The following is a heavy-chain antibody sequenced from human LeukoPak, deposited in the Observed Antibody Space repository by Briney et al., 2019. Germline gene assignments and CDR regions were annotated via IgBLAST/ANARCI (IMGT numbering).Heavy chain of an antibody. CDR3: ARGDDSDY. J-gene: IGHJ4*02. Sequence: ASVKVSCKASGYTFTTYGITWVRQAPGQGLEWMGRISANNGNTNYAQKPQGRVTMTTDTSTSTAYMELRSLRSDDTAVYYCARGDDSDYWGQGTLVTVSS. V-gene: IGHV1-18*01. CDR1: GYTFTTYG. D-gene: IGHD3-9*01. CDR2: ISANNGNT.